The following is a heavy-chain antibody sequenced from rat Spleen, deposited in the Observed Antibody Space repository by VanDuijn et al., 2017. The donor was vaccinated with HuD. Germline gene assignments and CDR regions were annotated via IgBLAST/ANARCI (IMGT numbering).Heavy chain of an antibody. V-gene: IGHV5-22*01. D-gene: IGHD1-12*03. CDR1: GFTFSDYY. J-gene: IGHJ1*01. CDR2: ISYEGSGT. Sequence: EVQLVESGGGLVQPGRSMKLSCAASGFTFSDYYMAWVRQAPKKGLEWVASISYEGSGTYYGDSVKGRFTISRDNAKSTLYLQMDSLRSEDTATHYCTRHAYYDGYYHWYFDFWGPGTMVTVSS. CDR3: TRHAYYDGYYHWYFDF.